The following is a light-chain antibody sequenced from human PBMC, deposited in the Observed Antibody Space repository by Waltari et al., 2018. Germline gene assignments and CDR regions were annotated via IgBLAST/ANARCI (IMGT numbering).Light chain of an antibody. CDR3: YSYVGASSGV. CDR2: EFR. J-gene: IGLJ7*01. V-gene: IGLV2-23*02. CDR1: SNDVEFYNL. Sequence: QSDLTQPASVSGSPGQSITISCAGTSNDVEFYNLVSCYQHHPGKAPKLIIYEFRKRPSGVSNSFSGSKSVKPAYLTISGLQAEDEADYYCYSYVGASSGVFGGGTQLTVL.